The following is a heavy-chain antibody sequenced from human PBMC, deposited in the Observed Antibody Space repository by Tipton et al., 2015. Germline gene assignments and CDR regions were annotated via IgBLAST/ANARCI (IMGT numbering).Heavy chain of an antibody. V-gene: IGHV4-31*03. CDR3: ARGPTTLETVWFAP. J-gene: IGHJ5*02. Sequence: TLSLTCTVSYGSINSGAFYWTWIRHHPGKGLEWIGYIYYSGTTYYNPSLKSRVTISVDTSKNQFSLKLSSVTAADTAVYYCARGPTTLETVWFAPWGQGTLVTVFS. CDR1: YGSINSGAFY. D-gene: IGHD4-23*01. CDR2: IYYSGTT.